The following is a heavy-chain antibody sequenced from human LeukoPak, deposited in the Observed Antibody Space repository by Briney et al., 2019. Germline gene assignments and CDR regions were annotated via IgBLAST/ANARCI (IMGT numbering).Heavy chain of an antibody. D-gene: IGHD3-22*01. CDR3: TTGYYDSSGYDY. CDR2: IRSKAYGGTT. V-gene: IGHV3-49*04. Sequence: GGSRRLSCTASGFTFGDYAMSWVRQAPGKGLEWVGFIRSKAYGGTTEYAASVKGRFTISRDDSKSTAYLQMNSLKTEDTAVYYCTTGYYDSSGYDYWGQGTLVTVSS. J-gene: IGHJ4*02. CDR1: GFTFGDYA.